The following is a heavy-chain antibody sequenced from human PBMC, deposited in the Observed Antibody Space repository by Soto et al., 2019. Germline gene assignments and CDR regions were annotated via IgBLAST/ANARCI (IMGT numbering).Heavy chain of an antibody. D-gene: IGHD2-2*01. CDR2: IYHSGST. CDR1: GGSISSGGCY. CDR3: ARVPDR. Sequence: QLQLQESGSGRVKPSQTLSLTCAISGGSISSGGCYWSWIRQPPGKGLEWNGYIYHSGSTYYNPTLMSRVNTSGERSKNQFSLKLSSVTAADTAVYCCARVPDRCGQGTLVTVSS. V-gene: IGHV4-30-2*01. J-gene: IGHJ5*02.